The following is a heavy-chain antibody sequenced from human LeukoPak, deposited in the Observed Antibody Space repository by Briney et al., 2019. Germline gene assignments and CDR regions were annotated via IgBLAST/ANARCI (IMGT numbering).Heavy chain of an antibody. CDR2: ISGSSYYI. V-gene: IGHV3-21*01. D-gene: IGHD2-21*02. Sequence: GGSLRLSCAASGFTFSSYSMNWVRQAPGKGLEWVSSISGSSYYIYYADSLKGRFTIPRDNAKNSLYLQMNNLRAADTAVYYCARGGDWANDYWGQGTLVTVSS. CDR3: ARGGDWANDY. J-gene: IGHJ4*02. CDR1: GFTFSSYS.